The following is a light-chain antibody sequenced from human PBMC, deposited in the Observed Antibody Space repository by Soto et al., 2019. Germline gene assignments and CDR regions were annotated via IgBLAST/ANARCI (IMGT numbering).Light chain of an antibody. Sequence: DIQMTQSPSSVSASVGDRVTITCRASQDISSWLAWYQQKPGKAPNLLIYAASSLQSGVPSRFSGSGSGTDFTLTITSLQPEDFATYYRQQAHSFLALTFGGGTKVDI. CDR1: QDISSW. V-gene: IGKV1-12*01. J-gene: IGKJ4*01. CDR3: QQAHSFLALT. CDR2: AAS.